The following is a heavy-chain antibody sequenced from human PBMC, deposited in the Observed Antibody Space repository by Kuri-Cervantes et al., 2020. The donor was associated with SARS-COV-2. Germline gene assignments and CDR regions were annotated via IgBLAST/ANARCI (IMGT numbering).Heavy chain of an antibody. CDR1: GGTFSSYA. CDR3: ARSIAAPYGDYYYYYGMDV. CDR2: INPIFGTA. V-gene: IGHV1-69*13. Sequence: SVKVSCKASGGTFSSYAISWVRQAPGQGLEWMGGINPIFGTANYAQKFQGRVTITADESTSTAYMELSSLRSEDTAVYYCARSIAAPYGDYYYYYGMDVWGQGTTVTVSS. J-gene: IGHJ6*02. D-gene: IGHD6-6*01.